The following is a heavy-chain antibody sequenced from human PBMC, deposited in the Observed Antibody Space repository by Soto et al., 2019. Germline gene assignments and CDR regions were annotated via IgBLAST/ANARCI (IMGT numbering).Heavy chain of an antibody. CDR1: GGTFSSYA. CDR2: IIPIFGTA. V-gene: IGHV1-69*13. CDR3: AMPKHIVVVTARDHAFDI. Sequence: GASVKVSCKASGGTFSSYAISWVRQAPGQGLEWMGGIIPIFGTANYAQKFQGRVTITADESTSTAYMELSSLRSEDTAVYYCAMPKHIVVVTARDHAFDIWGQGTMVTVSS. J-gene: IGHJ3*02. D-gene: IGHD2-21*02.